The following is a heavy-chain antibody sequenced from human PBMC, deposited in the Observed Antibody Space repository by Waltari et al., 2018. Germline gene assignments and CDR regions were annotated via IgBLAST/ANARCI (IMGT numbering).Heavy chain of an antibody. D-gene: IGHD6-19*01. CDR2: INWSGART. CDR1: GFTFNDYG. CDR3: VREVFGSGWRESYFFDY. J-gene: IGHJ4*02. Sequence: EVQLVESGGGMLRPGGSLRLSCAASGFTFNDYGMRWVRQVPGKGVEGVSGINWSGARTSYADSVMGRFTVSRDNAMNSLYLEMSSLRAEDTALYYCVREVFGSGWRESYFFDYWGQGTVVTVSS. V-gene: IGHV3-20*04.